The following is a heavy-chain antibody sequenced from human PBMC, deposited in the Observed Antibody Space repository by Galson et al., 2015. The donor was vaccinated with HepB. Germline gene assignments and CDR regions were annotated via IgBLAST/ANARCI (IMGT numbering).Heavy chain of an antibody. CDR2: INTNTGNP. Sequence: SVKVSCKASGYTFTSYAMNWVRQAPGQGLEWMGWINTNTGNPTYAQGFTGRFVFSLDTSVSTAYLQISSLKAEDTAVYYCARDRRMITFGGVIPKGPRYNWFDPGAREPWSPSPQ. J-gene: IGHJ5*02. CDR3: ARDRRMITFGGVIPKGPRYNWFDP. D-gene: IGHD3-16*02. CDR1: GYTFTSYA. V-gene: IGHV7-4-1*02.